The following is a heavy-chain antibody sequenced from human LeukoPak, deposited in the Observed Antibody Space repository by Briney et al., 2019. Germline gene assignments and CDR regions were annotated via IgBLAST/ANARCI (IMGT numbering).Heavy chain of an antibody. Sequence: GGSLRLSCAASGFTFSSYGMHWVRQAPGKGLEWVAFIRYDGSNKYYADSVKGRFTISRDNSKNTLSLQMNSLRAEDTAVYYCAKGDYDSSGHGTYWGQGTLVTVSS. V-gene: IGHV3-30*02. D-gene: IGHD3-22*01. CDR2: IRYDGSNK. CDR1: GFTFSSYG. J-gene: IGHJ4*02. CDR3: AKGDYDSSGHGTY.